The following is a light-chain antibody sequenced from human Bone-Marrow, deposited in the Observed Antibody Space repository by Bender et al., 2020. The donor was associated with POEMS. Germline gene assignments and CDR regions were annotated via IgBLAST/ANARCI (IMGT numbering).Light chain of an antibody. Sequence: QSALTQPASVSGSPGQSITISCTGSGSDVGSSNLVSWYQQHPDKAPKLMIYEVTKRPSGVPDRFSGSKSGNTASLTVSGLQAEDEADYYCSSYAGSNSLVFGGGTKLTVL. CDR3: SSYAGSNSLV. CDR1: GSDVGSSNL. J-gene: IGLJ3*02. CDR2: EVT. V-gene: IGLV2-23*02.